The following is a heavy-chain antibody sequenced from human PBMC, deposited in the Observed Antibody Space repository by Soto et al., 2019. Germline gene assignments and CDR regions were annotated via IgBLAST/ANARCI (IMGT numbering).Heavy chain of an antibody. Sequence: VGSLRLSCAASGFTFSSYGMHWVRQAPGKGLEWVAVIWYDGSNKYYADSVKGRFTISRDNSKNTLYLQMNSLRAEDTAVYYCARDWGYCSGGSCSYYYYGMDVWGQGTTVTVSS. CDR1: GFTFSSYG. CDR2: IWYDGSNK. V-gene: IGHV3-33*01. CDR3: ARDWGYCSGGSCSYYYYGMDV. D-gene: IGHD2-15*01. J-gene: IGHJ6*02.